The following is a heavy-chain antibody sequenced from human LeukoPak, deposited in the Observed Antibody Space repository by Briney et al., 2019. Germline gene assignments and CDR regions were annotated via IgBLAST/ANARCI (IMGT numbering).Heavy chain of an antibody. Sequence: SSETLSLTCTVSGGSICSYYWSWIRQPPGKGLEWIGYIYYSGSTNYNPSLKSRVTISVDTSKNQFSLKLSSVTAADTAVYYCASSGYYDSSGMNDAFDIWGQGTMVTVSS. J-gene: IGHJ3*02. CDR3: ASSGYYDSSGMNDAFDI. V-gene: IGHV4-59*01. D-gene: IGHD3-22*01. CDR1: GGSICSYY. CDR2: IYYSGST.